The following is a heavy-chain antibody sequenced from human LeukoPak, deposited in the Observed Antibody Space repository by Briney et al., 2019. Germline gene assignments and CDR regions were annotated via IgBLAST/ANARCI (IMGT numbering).Heavy chain of an antibody. CDR1: GFSFSTYC. J-gene: IGHJ4*02. CDR2: ICPDGTVT. CDR3: VRDFRSADY. Sequence: GGSLRLSCAASGFSFSTYCMHWVRQAPGKGPMWVSRICPDGTVTNYADSVKARFIISRDNARNTVYLQMNSLRVEDTAVYYCVRDFRSADYWGQGTLVTVSS. V-gene: IGHV3-74*01.